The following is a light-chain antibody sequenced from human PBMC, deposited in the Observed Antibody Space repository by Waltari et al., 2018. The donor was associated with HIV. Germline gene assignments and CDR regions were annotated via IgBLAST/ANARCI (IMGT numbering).Light chain of an antibody. J-gene: IGKJ5*01. V-gene: IGKV1-27*01. CDR2: GAS. CDR1: QAISNN. Sequence: DIQMTQPPSSLSASVGDRGTITCRASQAISNNLAWYQQKPGTVPTLLIYGASTLQSAVPSRFSGSRSGTEFTHTISSLQPDDVAIYYCQNYNSAPPTFGQGTRLDIK. CDR3: QNYNSAPPT.